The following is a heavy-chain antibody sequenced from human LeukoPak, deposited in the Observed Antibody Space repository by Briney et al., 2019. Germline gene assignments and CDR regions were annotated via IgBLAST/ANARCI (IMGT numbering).Heavy chain of an antibody. CDR3: ARLSYYYDSSGYQIDY. CDR1: GYSFTSYW. J-gene: IGHJ4*02. CDR2: IDPSDSYT. D-gene: IGHD3-22*01. Sequence: GESLKISCKDSGYSFTSYWIGWVRQMPGKGLEWMGRIDPSDSYTNYSPSFQGHVTISADKSISTAYLQWSSLKASDTAMYYCARLSYYYDSSGYQIDYWGQGTLVTVSS. V-gene: IGHV5-10-1*01.